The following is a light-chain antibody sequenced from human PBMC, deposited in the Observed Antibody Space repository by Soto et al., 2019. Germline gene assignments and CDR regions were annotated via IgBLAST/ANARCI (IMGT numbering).Light chain of an antibody. CDR2: HVS. CDR1: QSVSTY. V-gene: IGKV3-11*01. J-gene: IGKJ1*01. Sequence: EIVLTQSPATLSLSPGERATLSCRASQSVSTYLAWYQQKPGQAPRLLIHHVSNRAVGIPARFSGSGSGTDFTLTISSLEPEDFAVYYCQQRDNWPPMWTFGQGTKVEIK. CDR3: QQRDNWPPMWT.